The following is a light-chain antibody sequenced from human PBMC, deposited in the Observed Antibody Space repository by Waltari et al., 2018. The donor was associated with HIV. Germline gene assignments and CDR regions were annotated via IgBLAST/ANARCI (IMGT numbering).Light chain of an antibody. J-gene: IGKJ4*01. CDR1: QSVSSSY. V-gene: IGKV3-20*01. CDR2: GAS. CDR3: QQYDQWPPIT. Sequence: EIVLTQSPGTLSLSPGERATRSCRASQSVSSSYLAWYQQKPGQAPRLLIYGASSRATGVPGRFTGTGSGTDFALTISNLQSDDFAVYFCQQYDQWPPITFGRGTKVEIK.